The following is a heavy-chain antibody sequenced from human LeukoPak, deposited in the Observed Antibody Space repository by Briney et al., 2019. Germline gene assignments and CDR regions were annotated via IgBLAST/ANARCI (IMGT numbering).Heavy chain of an antibody. D-gene: IGHD2-8*01. V-gene: IGHV3-23*01. Sequence: PGGSLRLSCAASGFTLSSYAMGWVRQAPGKGLAWVAAISGSGSSTYYADSVKGRFTISRDNSKNTLYLQMNSLRAEDTAVYYCAKPSYYTNGVCYSSSWYYFDYWGQGTLVTVSS. CDR1: GFTLSSYA. CDR2: ISGSGSST. CDR3: AKPSYYTNGVCYSSSWYYFDY. J-gene: IGHJ4*02.